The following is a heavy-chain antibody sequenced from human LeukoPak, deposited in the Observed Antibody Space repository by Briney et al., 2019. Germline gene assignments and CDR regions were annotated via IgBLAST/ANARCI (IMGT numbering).Heavy chain of an antibody. CDR3: AKDQRSVVVVPATPDY. D-gene: IGHD2-2*01. Sequence: GGSLRLSCVASGFTFSSYGIHWVRQAPGKGLEWVAFIRYDGSDKYYAVSVKGRFTISRDNSKDTLYLQMNNLRAADTAVYYCAKDQRSVVVVPATPDYWGQGTLVTVSS. CDR1: GFTFSSYG. V-gene: IGHV3-30*02. CDR2: IRYDGSDK. J-gene: IGHJ4*02.